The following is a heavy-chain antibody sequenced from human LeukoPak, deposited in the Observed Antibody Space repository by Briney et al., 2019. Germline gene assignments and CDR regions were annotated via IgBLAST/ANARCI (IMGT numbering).Heavy chain of an antibody. CDR1: GGSFSGYY. V-gene: IGHV4-34*01. D-gene: IGHD4/OR15-4a*01. J-gene: IGHJ6*02. Sequence: SETLSLTCAVYGGSFSGYYWSWIRQPPGKGLEWIGKINHSGSTNYNPSLKSRVTISVDTSKNQFSLKLSSVTAADTAVYYCAGATNYYYGMDVWGQGTTVTVSS. CDR2: INHSGST. CDR3: AGATNYYYGMDV.